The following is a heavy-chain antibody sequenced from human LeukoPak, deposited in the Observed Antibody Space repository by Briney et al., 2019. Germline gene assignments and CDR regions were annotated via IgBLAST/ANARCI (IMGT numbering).Heavy chain of an antibody. CDR2: IWYDGSNK. J-gene: IGHJ3*02. CDR1: GFTFSSYG. Sequence: GGSLRLSCAASGFTFSSYGMHWVRQAPGKGREWVADIWYDGSNKYYADSVKGRCTISRDNSKNTLYLQMNSLRAEDTAVYYCARDQVDVWSLAYCGGDCYPDAFDIWGQGTMVTVSS. CDR3: ARDQVDVWSLAYCGGDCYPDAFDI. D-gene: IGHD2-21*02. V-gene: IGHV3-33*01.